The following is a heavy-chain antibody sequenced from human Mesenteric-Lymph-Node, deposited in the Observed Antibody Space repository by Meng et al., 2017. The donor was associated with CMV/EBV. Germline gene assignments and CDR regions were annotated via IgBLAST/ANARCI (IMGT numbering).Heavy chain of an antibody. J-gene: IGHJ4*02. V-gene: IGHV1-2*02. CDR3: ARVVYSNYYFDY. CDR2: INPNNGGT. CDR1: GYIFTGYY. D-gene: IGHD4-11*01. Sequence: ASVKVSCTASGYIFTGYYMHWVRQAPGQGLEWMGWINPNNGGTKYAQKYQGRVTMTRDTSSSTAYMELSRLRSDDTAVYYCARVVYSNYYFDYWGQGTLVTVSS.